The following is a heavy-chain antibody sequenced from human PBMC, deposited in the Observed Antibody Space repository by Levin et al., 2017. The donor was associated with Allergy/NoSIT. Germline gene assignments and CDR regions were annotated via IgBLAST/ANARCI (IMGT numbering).Heavy chain of an antibody. CDR3: ARDQQRSAYCGGDCFSGFDY. D-gene: IGHD2-21*02. J-gene: IGHJ4*02. CDR1: GFTFSSYS. Sequence: GESLKISCAASGFTFSSYSMNWVRQAPGKGLEWVSYISSSSSTIYYADSVKGRFTISRDNAKNSLYLQMNSLRAEDTAVYYCARDQQRSAYCGGDCFSGFDYWGQGTLVTVSS. V-gene: IGHV3-48*01. CDR2: ISSSSSTI.